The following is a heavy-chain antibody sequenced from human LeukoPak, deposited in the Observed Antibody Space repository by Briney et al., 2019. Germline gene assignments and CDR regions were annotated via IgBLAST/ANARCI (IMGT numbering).Heavy chain of an antibody. CDR1: GYSISSSNW. Sequence: PSETLSLTCAVSGYSISSSNWWGWIRQPPGKGLEWIGYIYYSGSTNYNPSLKSRVTISVDTSKNQFSLKLSSVTAADTAVYYCARAVAGTTFDYWGQGTLVTVSS. V-gene: IGHV4-28*03. CDR2: IYYSGST. J-gene: IGHJ4*02. CDR3: ARAVAGTTFDY. D-gene: IGHD6-19*01.